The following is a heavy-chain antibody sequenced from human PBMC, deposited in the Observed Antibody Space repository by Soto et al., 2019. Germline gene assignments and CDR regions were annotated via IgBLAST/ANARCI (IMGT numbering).Heavy chain of an antibody. Sequence: GGSLRLSCAASGFTFSSYAMSWVRQAPGKGLEWVSAISGSGGSTYYADSVKGRFTISRDNSKNTLYLQMNSLRAEDTAVYYCARPRDYDSSGYYSNDAFDIWGQGTMVTVSS. V-gene: IGHV3-23*01. D-gene: IGHD3-22*01. CDR1: GFTFSSYA. CDR3: ARPRDYDSSGYYSNDAFDI. J-gene: IGHJ3*02. CDR2: ISGSGGST.